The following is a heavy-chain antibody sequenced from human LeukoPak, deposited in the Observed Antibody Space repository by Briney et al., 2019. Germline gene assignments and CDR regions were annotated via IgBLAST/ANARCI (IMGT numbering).Heavy chain of an antibody. CDR1: GGSFSGYY. CDR3: ARGRIPVLRFLEWSNWFDP. V-gene: IGHV4-34*01. J-gene: IGHJ5*02. D-gene: IGHD3-3*01. Sequence: PSETLSLTCAVYGGSFSGYYWSWIRQPPGKGPEWIGEINHSGSTNYNPSLKSRVTISVDTSKNQFSLKLSSVTAADTAVYYCARGRIPVLRFLEWSNWFDPWGQGTLVTVSS. CDR2: INHSGST.